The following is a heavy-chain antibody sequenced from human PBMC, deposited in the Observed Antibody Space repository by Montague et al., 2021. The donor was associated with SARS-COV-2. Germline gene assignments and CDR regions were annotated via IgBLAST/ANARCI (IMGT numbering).Heavy chain of an antibody. CDR3: ARSYGDYRDSYFDY. CDR1: GFSLSTSGMC. Sequence: PALVKPTQTLTLTCTFSGFSLSTSGMCVSWIRQPPGKALEWLALIDWDGDQYYSTSLKTRLTISKDTSKNQVVLTMTNMDPIDTATYYCARSYGDYRDSYFDYWGQGTLVTVSS. V-gene: IGHV2-70*01. CDR2: IDWDGDQ. D-gene: IGHD4-17*01. J-gene: IGHJ4*02.